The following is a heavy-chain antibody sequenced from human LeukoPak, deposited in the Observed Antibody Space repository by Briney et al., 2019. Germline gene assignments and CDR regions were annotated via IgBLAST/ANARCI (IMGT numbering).Heavy chain of an antibody. CDR1: GGSISSYY. CDR3: ARGGYYDILTGYLPMDV. Sequence: PSETLSLTCTVSGGSISSYYWSWIRQPPGKGLEWIGYIYYSGSTNYNPSLKSRVTISVDTSKNQFSLKLSSVTAADTAVYYCARGGYYDILTGYLPMDVWGKGTTVTVSS. D-gene: IGHD3-9*01. CDR2: IYYSGST. V-gene: IGHV4-59*01. J-gene: IGHJ6*03.